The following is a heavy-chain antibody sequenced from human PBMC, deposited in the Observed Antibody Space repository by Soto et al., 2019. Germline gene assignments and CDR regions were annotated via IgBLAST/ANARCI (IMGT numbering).Heavy chain of an antibody. J-gene: IGHJ3*02. Sequence: ASVKVSCKASGYTFTSYGISWVRRAPGQGLEWMGWISAYNGNTNYAQKLQGRVTMTTDTSTSTAYMELRSLRSDDTAVYYCARDVPRGYYYDSSGYWQDAFDIWGQGTMVTVSS. CDR2: ISAYNGNT. V-gene: IGHV1-18*04. D-gene: IGHD3-22*01. CDR1: GYTFTSYG. CDR3: ARDVPRGYYYDSSGYWQDAFDI.